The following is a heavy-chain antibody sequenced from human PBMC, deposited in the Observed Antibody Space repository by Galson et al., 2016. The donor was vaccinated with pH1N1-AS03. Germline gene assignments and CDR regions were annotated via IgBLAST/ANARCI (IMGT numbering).Heavy chain of an antibody. CDR2: ISGIGVST. CDR3: ARGPAAYSTYWFPPPAY. V-gene: IGHV3-64*01. D-gene: IGHD2-8*02. Sequence: SLRLSCAASGFTFSSYAMYWVRQAPGKGLEYVSAISGIGVSTYYANSVKGRFTISRDNSKNTLYLQMGSLRAEDMAVYYCARGPAAYSTYWFPPPAYWGRGTLVTVSS. J-gene: IGHJ4*02. CDR1: GFTFSSYA.